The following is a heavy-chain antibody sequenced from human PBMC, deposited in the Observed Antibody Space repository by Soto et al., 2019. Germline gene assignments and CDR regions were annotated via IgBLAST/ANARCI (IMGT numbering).Heavy chain of an antibody. CDR3: ARGRYGDY. Sequence: QVHLVQSGAEVKKPGASVKVSCKASGYTFTSYGITWVRQAPGQGLEWMGWISAHNGNTDYAQKLQGRVIVTRDTSTSKSYMELRGLRSDDTAVHYCARGRYGDYWGQGAPVTVSS. CDR2: ISAHNGNT. CDR1: GYTFTSYG. V-gene: IGHV1-18*01. J-gene: IGHJ4*02. D-gene: IGHD1-1*01.